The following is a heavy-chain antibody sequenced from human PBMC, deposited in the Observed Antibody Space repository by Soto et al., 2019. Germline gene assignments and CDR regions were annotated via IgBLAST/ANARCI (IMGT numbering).Heavy chain of an antibody. V-gene: IGHV3-11*06. CDR2: ISGSSDYT. D-gene: IGHD3-10*01. Sequence: QVQLVESGGGLVKPGGSLRLSCVASGFTVSDYYMTWIRQAPGKGLEWVSYISGSSDYTKYADSVKGRFSISRDNAKNWLYLQINSLRVEDTAVYYCVRDGSGNTSPWYFDLWGRGTLVTVSS. J-gene: IGHJ2*01. CDR1: GFTVSDYY. CDR3: VRDGSGNTSPWYFDL.